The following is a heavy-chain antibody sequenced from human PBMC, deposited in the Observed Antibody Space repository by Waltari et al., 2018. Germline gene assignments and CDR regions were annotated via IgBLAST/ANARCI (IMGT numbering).Heavy chain of an antibody. D-gene: IGHD1-20*01. CDR3: ARGTRYYYFDY. V-gene: IGHV4-59*01. J-gene: IGHJ4*02. Sequence: QVQLQESGPGLVKPSETLSLTCTVSGGSISSYYWSWIRQPPGKGLEWIGYIYYSGSTNYNPSLKSRVTISVDTSKNQFSLKLSSVTAADTAVYYCARGTRYYYFDYWGQGTLVTVSS. CDR2: IYYSGST. CDR1: GGSISSYY.